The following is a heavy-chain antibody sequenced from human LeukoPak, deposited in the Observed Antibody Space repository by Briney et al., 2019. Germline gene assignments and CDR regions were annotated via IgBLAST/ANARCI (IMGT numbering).Heavy chain of an antibody. D-gene: IGHD2/OR15-2a*01. J-gene: IGHJ6*02. CDR1: GFTFSSYS. V-gene: IGHV3-21*01. Sequence: GGSLRLSCAASGFTFSSYSMNWVRQAPGKGLEWVSSISSSSSYIYYADSVKGRFTISRDNAKNSLYLQMNSLRAEDTAAYYCARSLLYYYGMDVWGQGTTVTVSS. CDR3: ARSLLYYYGMDV. CDR2: ISSSSSYI.